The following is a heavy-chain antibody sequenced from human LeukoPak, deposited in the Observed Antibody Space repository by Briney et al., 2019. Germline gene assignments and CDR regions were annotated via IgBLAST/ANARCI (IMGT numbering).Heavy chain of an antibody. D-gene: IGHD5-12*01. V-gene: IGHV5-51*01. CDR2: IYPGDSDT. CDR1: GYSFTSYW. CDR3: ARQRWLPNSYYYYGMDV. J-gene: IGHJ6*02. Sequence: GESLKISCKGSGYSFTSYWIGWVRQMPGKGLEWMGIIYPGDSDTRYSPSFQGQVTISTDKSISTAYLQWSSLKASDTAMYYCARQRWLPNSYYYYGMDVWGQGTTVTVSS.